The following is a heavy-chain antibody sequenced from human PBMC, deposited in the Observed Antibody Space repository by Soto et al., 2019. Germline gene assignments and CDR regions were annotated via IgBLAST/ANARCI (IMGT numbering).Heavy chain of an antibody. V-gene: IGHV1-46*01. CDR2: INPSGGST. D-gene: IGHD6-13*01. CDR3: AINPSHSSSWYLLAF. J-gene: IGHJ4*02. CDR1: GYTFTSYY. Sequence: GASVKVSCKTSGYTFTSYYMHWVRQAPGQGLEWMGIINPSGGSTSYAQKFQGRVTMTRDTSTSTVYMELSSLRSEDTAVYYCAINPSHSSSWYLLAFWGQGTLVTVSS.